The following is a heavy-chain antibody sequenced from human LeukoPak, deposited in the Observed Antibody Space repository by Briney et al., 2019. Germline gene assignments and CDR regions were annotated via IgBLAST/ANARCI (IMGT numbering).Heavy chain of an antibody. CDR1: GDSIRSSNCY. V-gene: IGHV4-39*01. J-gene: IGHJ4*02. CDR2: IFDRGTT. D-gene: IGHD5-24*01. CDR3: ATHEEEDGYNAKSPDH. Sequence: SETLSLTCSVSGDSIRSSNCYWGWIRQPPGRGLEWIGSIFDRGTTYYNPSLKSRVTISVDTSKNQFSLRLTSVTAADTAVYFCATHEEEDGYNAKSPDHWGQGTLVTVSS.